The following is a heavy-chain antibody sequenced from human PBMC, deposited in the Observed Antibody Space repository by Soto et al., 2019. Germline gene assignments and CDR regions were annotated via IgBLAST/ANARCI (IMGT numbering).Heavy chain of an antibody. D-gene: IGHD6-19*01. Sequence: VQLVQSGAEVKKPGASVTVSCKASGYTFTDYYLHWVRQAPGQGLEWMGIINPSGVTKTHAQKLQGSVSSTRNKFTSTVFMELSSLRSEDTAVYYCARSGGWSNGHFDLVGLGTLFTVTS. CDR3: ARSGGWSNGHFDL. CDR2: INPSGVTK. J-gene: IGHJ2*01. V-gene: IGHV1-46*03. CDR1: GYTFTDYY.